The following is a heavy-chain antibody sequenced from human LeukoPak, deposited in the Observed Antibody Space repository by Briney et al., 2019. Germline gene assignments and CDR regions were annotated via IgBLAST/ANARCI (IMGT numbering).Heavy chain of an antibody. D-gene: IGHD2-2*01. Sequence: GGSLRLSCAASGFTFSSYWMSWVRQAPGKGLEWVANIKQDGSEKYYVDSVKGRFTISRDNAKNSLYLQMNSLRAEDTAVYYCARDGVWYQEVGRYWGQGTLVTVSS. CDR3: ARDGVWYQEVGRY. CDR1: GFTFSSYW. J-gene: IGHJ4*02. CDR2: IKQDGSEK. V-gene: IGHV3-7*01.